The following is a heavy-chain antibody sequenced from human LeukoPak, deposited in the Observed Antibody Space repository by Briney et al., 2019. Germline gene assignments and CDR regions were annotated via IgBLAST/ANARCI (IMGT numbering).Heavy chain of an antibody. V-gene: IGHV4-39*01. Sequence: SETLSLTCAVSGGSISSSSYYWGWIRQPPGKGLEWIGSIYYSGSTYYNPSLKSRVTISVDTSKNQFSLKLSFVTAADTAVYYCARHSFGDYANWFDPWGQGTLVTVSS. CDR2: IYYSGST. D-gene: IGHD4-17*01. CDR1: GGSISSSSYY. J-gene: IGHJ5*02. CDR3: ARHSFGDYANWFDP.